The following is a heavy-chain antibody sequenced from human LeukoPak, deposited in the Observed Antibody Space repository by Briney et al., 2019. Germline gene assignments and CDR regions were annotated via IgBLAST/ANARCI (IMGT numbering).Heavy chain of an antibody. J-gene: IGHJ4*02. D-gene: IGHD6-13*01. V-gene: IGHV3-21*01. CDR3: ARTVTAGIYRGGYYFDY. CDR2: ISSTSSYI. Sequence: HPGGSLRLSCAASGFTFSDYSLTWVRQAPGKELEWVSSISSTSSYIYYADSLKGRFTISRDNAKNSLYLQMNSLRAEDTAVYYCARTVTAGIYRGGYYFDYWGQGALVTVSS. CDR1: GFTFSDYS.